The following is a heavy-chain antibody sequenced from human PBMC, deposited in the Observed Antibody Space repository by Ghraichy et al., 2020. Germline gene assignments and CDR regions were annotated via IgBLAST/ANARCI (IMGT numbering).Heavy chain of an antibody. D-gene: IGHD4-11*01. Sequence: SETLSLTCAVSDYSISSGYYWGWIRQPPGKGLEWIAHIYGSGSTQSNSSLKSRVTISVDTAKNQVSLKLSSVTAADTAIYYCVRYSNYYFDYWGQGTLVTVSS. V-gene: IGHV4-38-2*01. CDR3: VRYSNYYFDY. J-gene: IGHJ4*02. CDR2: IYGSGST. CDR1: DYSISSGYY.